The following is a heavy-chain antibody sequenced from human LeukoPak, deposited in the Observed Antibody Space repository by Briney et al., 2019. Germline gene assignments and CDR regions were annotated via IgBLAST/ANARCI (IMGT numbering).Heavy chain of an antibody. V-gene: IGHV1-46*01. Sequence: GASVKVSCKASGYTFTSYYMHWVRQAPGQGLEWMGIIHPSGGSTSYAQKFQGRVTMTRDTSTSTVYMELSSLRSEDTAVYYCARDIYRDQPLLNTYYYYYGMDVWGQGTTVTVSS. CDR3: ARDIYRDQPLLNTYYYYYGMDV. CDR1: GYTFTSYY. J-gene: IGHJ6*02. D-gene: IGHD1-14*01. CDR2: IHPSGGST.